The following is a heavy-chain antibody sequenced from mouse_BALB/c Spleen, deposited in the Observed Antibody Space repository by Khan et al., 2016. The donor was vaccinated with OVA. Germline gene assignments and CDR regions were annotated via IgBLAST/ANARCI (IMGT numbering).Heavy chain of an antibody. CDR2: ISTGGLYT. CDR3: ARSLVTYHALDY. V-gene: IGHV5-9-3*01. J-gene: IGHJ4*01. D-gene: IGHD2-13*01. Sequence: EVELVESGGGLVKTGGSLKLSCSASGFTFSTYAMSWVRQTPEKRLACVATISTGGLYTFYPASVKGRFTISRDNAKNTLYLQMSSLRSEDTAMYYCARSLVTYHALDYWGQGTSVSVSS. CDR1: GFTFSTYA.